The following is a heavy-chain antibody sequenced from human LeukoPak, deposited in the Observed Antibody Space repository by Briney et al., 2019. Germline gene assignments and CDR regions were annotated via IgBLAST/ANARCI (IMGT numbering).Heavy chain of an antibody. CDR3: ASGYSYGYGYFDY. J-gene: IGHJ4*02. CDR2: ISSSGSTI. D-gene: IGHD5-18*01. CDR1: GFTFSSYA. Sequence: GGSLRLSCAASGFTFSSYAMSWIRQAPGKGLEWVSYISSSGSTIYYADSVKGRFTISRDNAKNSLYLQMNSLRAEDTAVYYCASGYSYGYGYFDYWGQGTLVTVSS. V-gene: IGHV3-11*04.